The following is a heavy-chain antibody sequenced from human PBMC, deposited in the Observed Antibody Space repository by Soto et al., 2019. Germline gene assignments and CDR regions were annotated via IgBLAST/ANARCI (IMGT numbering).Heavy chain of an antibody. CDR3: ARAFLGILGEDY. CDR1: GGSISSGDYY. CDR2: IYYSGST. D-gene: IGHD3-10*01. V-gene: IGHV4-30-4*01. Sequence: SETLSLTCTVSGGSISSGDYYWSWIRQPPGKGLEWIGYIYYSGSTYYNPSLKSRVTISVDTSKNQFSLKLSSVTAADTAVYYCARAFLGILGEDYWGQGTLVTV. J-gene: IGHJ4*02.